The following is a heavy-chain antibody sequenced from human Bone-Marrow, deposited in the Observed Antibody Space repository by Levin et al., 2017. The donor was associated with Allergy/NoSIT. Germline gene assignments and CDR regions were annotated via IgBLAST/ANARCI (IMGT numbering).Heavy chain of an antibody. CDR1: GFVFSDYA. D-gene: IGHD3-10*01. V-gene: IGHV3-30*18. Sequence: GESLKISCVASGFVFSDYAMHWVRQTPAKGLEWVAFISHDGSITDYVDSVKGRFTISRDTSTRTLYLQMNTLRTDDTGVYFCAKERHNSGSTAAYDIWGQGTKATVSS. CDR2: ISHDGSIT. CDR3: AKERHNSGSTAAYDI. J-gene: IGHJ3*02.